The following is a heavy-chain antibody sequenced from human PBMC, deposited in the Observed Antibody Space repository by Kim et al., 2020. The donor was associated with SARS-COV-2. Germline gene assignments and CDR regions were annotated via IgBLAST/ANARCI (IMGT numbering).Heavy chain of an antibody. V-gene: IGHV3-7*01. CDR3: ARVEVTAYLD. Sequence: GGSLRLSCAASGFTFGSYWMNWVRQAPGKGLEWVANIKQDGSGKYYVDSVKGRFTISRDNAKNSLYLQMNSLRAEDTAVYYCARVEVTAYLDLGQGTLVTIAS. D-gene: IGHD2-21*02. CDR2: IKQDGSGK. CDR1: GFTFGSYW. J-gene: IGHJ4*02.